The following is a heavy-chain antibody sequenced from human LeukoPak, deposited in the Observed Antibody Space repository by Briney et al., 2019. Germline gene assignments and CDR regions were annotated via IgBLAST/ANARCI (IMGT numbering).Heavy chain of an antibody. CDR3: TVLPDTSGFDY. Sequence: GESLKISCKGSGYSFTNYWIGWVRQMPGKGLEWVGITYPGDSDTRYSPSFQGQVTLSADKSISTAYLQWSSLRASDTAMYYCTVLPDTSGFDYWGQGTLVTVSS. D-gene: IGHD1-1*01. V-gene: IGHV5-51*01. J-gene: IGHJ4*02. CDR1: GYSFTNYW. CDR2: TYPGDSDT.